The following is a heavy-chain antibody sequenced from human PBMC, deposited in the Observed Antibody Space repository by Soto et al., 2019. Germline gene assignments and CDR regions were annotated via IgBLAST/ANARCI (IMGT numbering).Heavy chain of an antibody. Sequence: QVQLQESGPGLVKPSQTLSLSCTVSGGSISSGDYYWSWIRQPPGKGLEWIGYIYYSGSTYYNPSLKSRVTISVDTSKNQFSLKLSSVTAADTAVYYCARDGYCSSTSCPGADAFDIWGQGTMVTVSS. J-gene: IGHJ3*02. D-gene: IGHD2-2*01. CDR3: ARDGYCSSTSCPGADAFDI. CDR2: IYYSGST. V-gene: IGHV4-30-4*01. CDR1: GGSISSGDYY.